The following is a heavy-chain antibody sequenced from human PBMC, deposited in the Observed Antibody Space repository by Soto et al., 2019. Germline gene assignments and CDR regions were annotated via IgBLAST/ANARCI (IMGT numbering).Heavy chain of an antibody. D-gene: IGHD1-20*01. V-gene: IGHV1-69*12. CDR2: IIPIFGTA. CDR3: GRVGRDNWNYNYSYGMDV. Sequence: QVQLVQSGAEVKKPGSSVKVSCKASGGTFSSYAISWVRQAPGQGLEWMGGIIPIFGTANYAHKFQGRVTITADESTSTAYMELSSLRSEDTAVYYCGRVGRDNWNYNYSYGMDVWGQGTTVTVSS. J-gene: IGHJ6*02. CDR1: GGTFSSYA.